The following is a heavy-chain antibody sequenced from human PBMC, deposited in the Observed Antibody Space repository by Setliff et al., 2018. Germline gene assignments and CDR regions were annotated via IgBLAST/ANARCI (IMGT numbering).Heavy chain of an antibody. D-gene: IGHD3-3*02. CDR1: GFTFSDSG. V-gene: IGHV3-30*02. J-gene: IGHJ4*02. CDR2: LRSDGTTR. CDR3: AKENHFWGGYPNYFRLYYLDF. Sequence: RLSCGTSGFTFSDSGMQWVRQAPGRGLEWVAFLRSDGTTRYQSDSMKARFTISRDNSKNTLYLQMNSLRPEDTAVYFCAKENHFWGGYPNYFRLYYLDFWGPGTLVTVSS.